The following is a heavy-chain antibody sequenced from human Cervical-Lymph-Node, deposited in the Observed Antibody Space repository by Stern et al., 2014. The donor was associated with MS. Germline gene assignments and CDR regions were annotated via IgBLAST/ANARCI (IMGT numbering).Heavy chain of an antibody. CDR2: ISYDGSNK. D-gene: IGHD3-10*01. CDR1: GFTFSSYA. CDR3: ARDSASMVRGVIPQFDY. J-gene: IGHJ4*02. V-gene: IGHV3-30*01. Sequence: VQLVESGGGVVQPGRSLRLSCAASGFTFSSYAMHWVRQAPGKGLEWVAVISYDGSNKYYADSVKGRFTISRDNSKNTLYLQMNSLRAEDTAVYYCARDSASMVRGVIPQFDYWGQGTLVTVSS.